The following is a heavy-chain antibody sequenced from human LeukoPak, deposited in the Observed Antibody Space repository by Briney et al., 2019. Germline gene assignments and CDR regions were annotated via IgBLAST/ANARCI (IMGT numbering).Heavy chain of an antibody. J-gene: IGHJ4*02. CDR1: GFTFSSYW. V-gene: IGHV3-7*01. CDR2: IKQVGSEK. D-gene: IGHD3-9*01. Sequence: GGSLRLACAASGFTFSSYWMSWVRQAPGKGLEWVANIKQVGSEKYYVDSVKGRFTISRDNAKNSLYLQMNSLSAEDTAVYYCASETIKGCPIWAQGPLVTVST. CDR3: ASETIKGCPI.